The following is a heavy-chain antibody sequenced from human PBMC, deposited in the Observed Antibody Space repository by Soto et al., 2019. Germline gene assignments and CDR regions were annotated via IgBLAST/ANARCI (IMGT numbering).Heavy chain of an antibody. J-gene: IGHJ4*02. Sequence: QVQLQESGPGLVKPSQTLSLTCTVSGGSISSGDYYWSWIRQPPGKGLEWIGYIYYSGSTYYNPSIKSRVTISVDTYKNQFSLKLSSVTAADTAVYYCARGGMYYDFWSGYSIDYWGQGTLVTVSS. CDR3: ARGGMYYDFWSGYSIDY. V-gene: IGHV4-30-4*01. CDR2: IYYSGST. D-gene: IGHD3-3*01. CDR1: GGSISSGDYY.